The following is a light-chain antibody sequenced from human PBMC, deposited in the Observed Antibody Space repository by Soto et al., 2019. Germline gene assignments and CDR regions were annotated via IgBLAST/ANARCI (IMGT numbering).Light chain of an antibody. CDR3: CSYVGSSTYV. CDR1: SRDVGGYNY. CDR2: DVN. J-gene: IGLJ1*01. Sequence: QSVLTQPRAVSGSPGQSVTISCTVTSRDVGGYNYVSWYQQHPGKGTKLLVYDVNKRPSGVPDRFSGSKSGNTASLTISGLQVEDEADYYCCSYVGSSTYVFAAGTTVPVL. V-gene: IGLV2-11*01.